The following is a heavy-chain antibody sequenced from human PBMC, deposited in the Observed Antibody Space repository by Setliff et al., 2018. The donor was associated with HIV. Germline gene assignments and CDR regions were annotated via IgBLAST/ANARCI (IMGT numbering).Heavy chain of an antibody. J-gene: IGHJ6*03. V-gene: IGHV4-61*09. CDR2: IYTGGSP. Sequence: PSETLSLTCTVSGGSISSGRYYWSWIRQPAGKGLEWIGHIYTGGSPNYNPSLMSRVTISIDTSKDQLSLKLNSVTAADTAVYYCAREIQFSATTYYYYYMDDWGRGTTVTVSS. D-gene: IGHD5-18*01. CDR1: GGSISSGRYY. CDR3: AREIQFSATTYYYYYMDD.